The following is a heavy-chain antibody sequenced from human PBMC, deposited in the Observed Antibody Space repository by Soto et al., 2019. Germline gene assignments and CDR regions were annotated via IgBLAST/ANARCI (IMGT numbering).Heavy chain of an antibody. CDR3: DHSKYSSSSFEY. J-gene: IGHJ4*02. CDR2: IYWDDDK. D-gene: IGHD6-6*01. CDR1: GFSLSTSDVG. Sequence: SGPTLVNPTQTLTLTCTFSGFSLSTSDVGVGWIRQPPGKALEWLAIIYWDDDKRYSPSLKSRLTITKDTSKNQVVLTVTNMHPTATATHYPDHSKYSSSSFEYWRRGTMGAVSS. V-gene: IGHV2-5*02.